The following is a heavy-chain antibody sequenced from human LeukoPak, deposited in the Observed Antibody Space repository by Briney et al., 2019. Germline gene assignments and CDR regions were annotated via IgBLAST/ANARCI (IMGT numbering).Heavy chain of an antibody. D-gene: IGHD2-21*01. Sequence: ASVKVSCKASGYTFSRYYMHWVRQAPGQGLEWMGMINPSGGDTTSAQNLQSRVNMTRDTSASIVYMELSSLRSEDTAVYYCARENGGEDYWGQGTLVTVSS. CDR3: ARENGGEDY. CDR2: INPSGGDT. J-gene: IGHJ4*02. V-gene: IGHV1-46*01. CDR1: GYTFSRYY.